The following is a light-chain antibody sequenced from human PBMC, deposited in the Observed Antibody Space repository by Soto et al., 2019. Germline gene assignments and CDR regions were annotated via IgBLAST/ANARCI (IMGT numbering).Light chain of an antibody. CDR2: DAS. V-gene: IGKV1-33*01. J-gene: IGKJ4*01. CDR1: QDINNY. CDR3: QQYDNLLT. Sequence: DIQMTQSPSSLSASVGDRVTITCQASQDINNYLNWYQQKPGKAPKLLIYDASNLERGVPSRFSGSGSGTDFTFTISSLQPEDIATYYCQQYDNLLTFGGGTKVDIK.